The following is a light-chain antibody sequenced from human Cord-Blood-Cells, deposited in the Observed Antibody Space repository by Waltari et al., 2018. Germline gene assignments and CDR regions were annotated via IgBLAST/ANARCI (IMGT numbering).Light chain of an antibody. V-gene: IGKV1-8*01. J-gene: IGKJ2*01. Sequence: AIRITQSPSSLSASTGDRVTITCRASQGISGYLAWYQQKPGKAPKLLIYAASTLQSGVPSRFSGSGSGTDFTLTISCLQSEDFATYYCQQYYSYPYTFGQGTKLEI. CDR3: QQYYSYPYT. CDR2: AAS. CDR1: QGISGY.